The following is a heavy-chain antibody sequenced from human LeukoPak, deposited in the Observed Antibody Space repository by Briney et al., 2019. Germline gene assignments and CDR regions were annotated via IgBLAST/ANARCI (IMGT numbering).Heavy chain of an antibody. CDR1: GFTFSTYA. D-gene: IGHD2-15*01. J-gene: IGHJ4*02. CDR3: VKPSVATTIRSPFDY. Sequence: GGSLRLSCSASGFTFSTYAMHWVRQPPGKGLEHVSDISSNGGSTYYADSVKGRFTISRDNSKNTLYLQMSSQRTEDTAVYYCVKPSVATTIRSPFDYWGQGTLVTVSS. CDR2: ISSNGGST. V-gene: IGHV3-64D*06.